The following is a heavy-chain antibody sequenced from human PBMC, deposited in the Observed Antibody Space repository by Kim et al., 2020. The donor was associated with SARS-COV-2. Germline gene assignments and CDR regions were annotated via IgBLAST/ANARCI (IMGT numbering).Heavy chain of an antibody. D-gene: IGHD2-15*01. Sequence: ASVKVSCKASGYVFTSYGISWVRQAPGQGLEWMGWIRPYKGNVNYAQKFEGRVTMTTDTSASTAYMELRSLKSDDTAVYYCAKTRGEGCFVVMRADGM. V-gene: IGHV1-18*01. CDR2: IRPYKGNV. CDR1: GYVFTSYG. J-gene: IGHJ6*01. CDR3: AKTRGEGCFVVMRADGM.